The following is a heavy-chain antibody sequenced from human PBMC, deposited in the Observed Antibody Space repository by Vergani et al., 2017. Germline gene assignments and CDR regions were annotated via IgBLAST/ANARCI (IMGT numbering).Heavy chain of an antibody. CDR1: GFTFSSYA. V-gene: IGHV3-23*01. J-gene: IGHJ6*02. Sequence: EVQLLESGGGLVQPGGSLRLSCAASGFTFSSYAMSLVRQAPGKGLEWVSAISGSGGSTYYADSVKGRFTISRDNSKNTLYLQMNSLRAEDTAVYYCAKTLGNYYYYGMDVWGQGTTVTVSS. CDR2: ISGSGGST. CDR3: AKTLGNYYYYGMDV.